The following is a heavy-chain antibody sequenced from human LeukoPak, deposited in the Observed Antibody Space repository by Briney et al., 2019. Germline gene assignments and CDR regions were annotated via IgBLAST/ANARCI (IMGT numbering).Heavy chain of an antibody. CDR2: ISYDGSNK. Sequence: PGRSLRLSCAASGFTFSSYAMHWVRQAPGKGLEWVAVISYDGSNKYYADSVKGRFTISRDNSKNTLYLQMNSLRAEDTAVYYCARDKIQLWFDYWGRGTLVTVSS. CDR3: ARDKIQLWFDY. V-gene: IGHV3-30*04. J-gene: IGHJ4*02. D-gene: IGHD5-18*01. CDR1: GFTFSSYA.